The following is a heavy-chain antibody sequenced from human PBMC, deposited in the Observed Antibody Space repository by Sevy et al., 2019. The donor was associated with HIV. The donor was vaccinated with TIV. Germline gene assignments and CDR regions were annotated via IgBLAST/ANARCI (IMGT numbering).Heavy chain of an antibody. Sequence: GESLKISCAASGFTFSSYWMSWVRQAPGKGLEWVANIKQDGSEKYYVDSVKGRFTISRDNAKNSLYLQMNSLRAEDTAVYYCAGVIAAAGGRIYYYYGMDVWGQGTTVTVSS. CDR3: AGVIAAAGGRIYYYYGMDV. V-gene: IGHV3-7*04. D-gene: IGHD6-13*01. CDR1: GFTFSSYW. J-gene: IGHJ6*02. CDR2: IKQDGSEK.